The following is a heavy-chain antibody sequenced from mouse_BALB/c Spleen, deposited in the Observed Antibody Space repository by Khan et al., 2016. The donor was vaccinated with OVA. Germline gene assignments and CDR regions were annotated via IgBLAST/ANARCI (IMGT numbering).Heavy chain of an antibody. CDR1: GFSLTGYG. CDR3: ARAYYASYREAMDY. V-gene: IGHV2-6-7*01. J-gene: IGHJ4*01. CDR2: MWGDGST. D-gene: IGHD2-10*01. Sequence: QVQLKESGPGLVAPSQSLSITCTVSGFSLTGYGVNWVRQPPGKGLEWLGMMWGDGSTDYNSALKSRLSISTANSKSQAFLKMNSLQTDDTARYYCARAYYASYREAMDYWGQGTAVTVSS.